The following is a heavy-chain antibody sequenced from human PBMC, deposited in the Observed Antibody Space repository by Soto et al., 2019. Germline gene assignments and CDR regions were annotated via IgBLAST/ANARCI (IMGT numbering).Heavy chain of an antibody. Sequence: GASVKVSCKASGYTFTGYYMHWVRQAPGQGLEWMEWINPNSGGTNYAQKFQGWVTMTRDTSISTAYMELSRLRSDDTAVYYCARGHLITIFGVVIFDPWGQGTQVTVSS. CDR1: GYTFTGYY. CDR3: ARGHLITIFGVVIFDP. J-gene: IGHJ5*02. V-gene: IGHV1-2*04. D-gene: IGHD3-3*01. CDR2: INPNSGGT.